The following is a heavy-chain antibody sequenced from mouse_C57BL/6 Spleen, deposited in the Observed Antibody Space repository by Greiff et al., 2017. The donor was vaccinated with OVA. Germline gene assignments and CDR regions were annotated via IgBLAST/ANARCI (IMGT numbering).Heavy chain of an antibody. CDR2: IDPSDSYT. Sequence: VKLMESGAELVRPGTSVKLSCKASGYTFTSYWMHWVKQRPGQGLEWIGVIDPSDSYTNYNQKFKGKATLTVDTSSSTAYMQLSSLTSEDSAVYYCARNYGSSYYFDYWGQGTTLTVSS. V-gene: IGHV1-59*01. CDR3: ARNYGSSYYFDY. CDR1: GYTFTSYW. D-gene: IGHD1-1*01. J-gene: IGHJ2*01.